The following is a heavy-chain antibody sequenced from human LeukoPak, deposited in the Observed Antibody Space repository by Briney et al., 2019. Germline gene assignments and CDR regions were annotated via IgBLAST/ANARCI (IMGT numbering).Heavy chain of an antibody. Sequence: GGSLRLSCAASGFTFSDYGMYWVRQAPGKGLQWVSAINPTDDTTYYADSVKGRFTTSRDDSKNTLYLQMNSLRAEDTAVYYCARRVPYTVATDYWGQGTLVTVSS. V-gene: IGHV3-23*01. CDR1: GFTFSDYG. CDR3: ARRVPYTVATDY. J-gene: IGHJ4*02. D-gene: IGHD4-17*01. CDR2: INPTDDTT.